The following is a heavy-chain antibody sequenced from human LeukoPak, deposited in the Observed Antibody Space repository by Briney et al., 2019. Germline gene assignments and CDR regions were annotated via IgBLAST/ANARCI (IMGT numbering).Heavy chain of an antibody. CDR1: GYTFSDYY. V-gene: IGHV1-2*02. CDR2: INPNSAGT. D-gene: IGHD2-2*01. CDR3: ARHSEYANNWFDP. J-gene: IGHJ5*02. Sequence: ASVKVSCKASGYTFSDYYMHWVRQAPGQGPEWMGWINPNSAGTKYAQKFQGRVTMTRDTSISTAYMELSRLTSDDTAVYYCARHSEYANNWFDPWGQGTLVTVSA.